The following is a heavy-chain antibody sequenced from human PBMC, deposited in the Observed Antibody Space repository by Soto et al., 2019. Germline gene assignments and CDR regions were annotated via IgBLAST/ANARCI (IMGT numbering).Heavy chain of an antibody. Sequence: GGSLRLSCAASGFTFSSYAMSWVRQAPGKGLEWVSAISGSGGSTYYADSVKGRFTISRDNSKNTLYLQMNSLRAEDTAVYYCARDSCSGGSCYWTFDYWGQGTLVTVSS. CDR2: ISGSGGST. CDR1: GFTFSSYA. CDR3: ARDSCSGGSCYWTFDY. V-gene: IGHV3-23*01. J-gene: IGHJ4*02. D-gene: IGHD2-15*01.